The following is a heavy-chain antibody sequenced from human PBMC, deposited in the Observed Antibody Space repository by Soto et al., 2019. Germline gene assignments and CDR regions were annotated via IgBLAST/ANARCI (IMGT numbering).Heavy chain of an antibody. CDR1: GLTFSSYA. CDR2: ISANGSPT. J-gene: IGHJ4*02. CDR3: ARVWSDYSGADY. V-gene: IGHV3-48*03. D-gene: IGHD3-3*01. Sequence: VQLVASGGGLVQPGGSLRLSCAASGLTFSSYAITWVRQAPGKGLEWISYISANGSPTHYADSVRGRFTVSRDNAKNSLYLQMDSLRAEDTAVYYCARVWSDYSGADYWGQGTLVTVSS.